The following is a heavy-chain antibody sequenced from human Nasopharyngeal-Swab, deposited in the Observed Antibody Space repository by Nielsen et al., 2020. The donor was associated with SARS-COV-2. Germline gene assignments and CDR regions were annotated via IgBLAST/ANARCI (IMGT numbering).Heavy chain of an antibody. V-gene: IGHV4-34*01. CDR1: GGSFSGYY. J-gene: IGHJ4*02. CDR3: ARGLGFGESQSLIFDY. CDR2: INHSGST. Sequence: SETLSLTCAVYGGSFSGYYWSWSRQPPGKGLEWIGEINHSGSTNYNPSLKSRVTISVDTSKNQFSLKLSSVTAADTAVYYCARGLGFGESQSLIFDYWGQGTLVTVSS. D-gene: IGHD3-10*01.